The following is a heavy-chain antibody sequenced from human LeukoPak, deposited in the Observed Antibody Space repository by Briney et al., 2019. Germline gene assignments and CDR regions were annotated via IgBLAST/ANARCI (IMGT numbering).Heavy chain of an antibody. CDR2: IWYDGSNK. CDR3: ARDSDTTMVTPSFGFDY. CDR1: GFTFSGSG. J-gene: IGHJ4*02. Sequence: PGGSLRLSCAESGFTFSGSGMHWGRQAPGKGLEWVAVIWYDGSNKYSVDSVKGRFTISRDNSKNTLYLQMNSLRAEDTALYYCARDSDTTMVTPSFGFDYWGPGSLVTVS. D-gene: IGHD5-18*01. V-gene: IGHV3-33*01.